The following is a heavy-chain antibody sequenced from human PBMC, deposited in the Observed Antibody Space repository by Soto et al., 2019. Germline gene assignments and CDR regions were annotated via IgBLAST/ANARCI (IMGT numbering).Heavy chain of an antibody. J-gene: IGHJ5*01. Sequence: VASGGGQVYPGGSLRLSCSASGFTFSGHWMHWVRQAPGKGPQWVARIGPGETGRSYGDCAKGRFTISRDDTKNTLYLALSSLTVDDTAVYYCIRVLDVSAGYYDSWGQGTVVTVSS. CDR3: IRVLDVSAGYYDS. V-gene: IGHV3-74*01. CDR2: IGPGETGR. CDR1: GFTFSGHW. D-gene: IGHD2-2*03.